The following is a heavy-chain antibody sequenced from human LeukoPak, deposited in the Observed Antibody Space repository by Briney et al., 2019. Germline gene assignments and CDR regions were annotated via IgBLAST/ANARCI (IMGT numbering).Heavy chain of an antibody. CDR1: GGTFSSYA. J-gene: IGHJ5*02. Sequence: GASVEVSCKASGGTFSSYAISWVRQAPGQGLEWMGRIIPILGIANYAQKFQGRVTITADKSTSTAYMELSSLRSEDTAVYYCAREEQQLEGSWFDPWGQGTLVTVSS. CDR2: IIPILGIA. D-gene: IGHD6-13*01. CDR3: AREEQQLEGSWFDP. V-gene: IGHV1-69*04.